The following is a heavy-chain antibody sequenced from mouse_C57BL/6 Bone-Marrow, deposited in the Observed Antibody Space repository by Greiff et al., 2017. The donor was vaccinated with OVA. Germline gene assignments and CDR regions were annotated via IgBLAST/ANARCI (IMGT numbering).Heavy chain of an antibody. CDR2: INPYNGGT. D-gene: IGHD1-1*01. Sequence: EVQLQESGPVLVKPGASVKMSCKASGYTFTDYYMNWVKQSHGKSLEWIGVINPYNGGTSYNQKFKGKATLTVDKSSSTAYMELNSLTSEDSAVYYCARELFYGSSYRYFDVWGTGTTVTVSS. CDR1: GYTFTDYY. V-gene: IGHV1-19*01. CDR3: ARELFYGSSYRYFDV. J-gene: IGHJ1*03.